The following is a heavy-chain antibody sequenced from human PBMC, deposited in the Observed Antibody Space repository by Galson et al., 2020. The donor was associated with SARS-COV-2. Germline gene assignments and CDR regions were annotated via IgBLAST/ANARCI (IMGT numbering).Heavy chain of an antibody. CDR1: GITFDDYA. V-gene: IGHV3-9*01. D-gene: IGHD6-19*01. CDR3: AKGPNSYSTAWYGIEY. Sequence: GGSLRLSCAASGITFDDYAMHWVRQAPGKGLEWVSTITWNSGSMDYADSVNGRFTISRDNAKNSLYLQMDSLRTEDTAFYYCAKGPNSYSTAWYGIEYWGQGTLLTVSS. J-gene: IGHJ4*02. CDR2: ITWNSGSM.